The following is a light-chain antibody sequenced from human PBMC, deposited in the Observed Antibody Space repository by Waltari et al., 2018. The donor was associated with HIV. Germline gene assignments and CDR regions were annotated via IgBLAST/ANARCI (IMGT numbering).Light chain of an antibody. CDR3: QQHGSSPHT. CDR2: GTS. Sequence: EVVLTQSPGTLSLSPGERATLSCRASETVSRNYLGWYQQKPGQAPRLLIYGTSNRAPGIPDRFGGSWSGTDFTLTISRLEPEDFAVYYCQQHGSSPHTFGQGTKVDIK. J-gene: IGKJ1*01. CDR1: ETVSRNY. V-gene: IGKV3-20*01.